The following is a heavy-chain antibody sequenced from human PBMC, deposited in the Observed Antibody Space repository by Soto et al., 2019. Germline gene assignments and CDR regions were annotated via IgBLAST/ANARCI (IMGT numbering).Heavy chain of an antibody. D-gene: IGHD3-9*01. CDR1: GFTVSSNY. CDR2: IYSGGST. CDR3: ARRPPETFDWLPHAFDI. J-gene: IGHJ3*02. V-gene: IGHV3-66*04. Sequence: GSLKLSCAASGFTVSSNYMSWVRQAPGKGLEWVSVIYSGGSTYYADSVKGRFTISRDNSKNTLYLQRNSLRAEDTAVYYCARRPPETFDWLPHAFDIWGQGTMVTVSS.